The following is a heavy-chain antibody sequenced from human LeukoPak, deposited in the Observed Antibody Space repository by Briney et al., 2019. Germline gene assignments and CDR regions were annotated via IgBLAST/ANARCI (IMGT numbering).Heavy chain of an antibody. J-gene: IGHJ3*02. Sequence: ASVKVSCKASGYTFTSYDINWVRQATGQGLEWMGWMNPNSGNTGYAQKLQGRVTMTRNTSISTAYMELSSLRSEDTAVYYCARALSSSHLPSAFDIWGQGTMVTVSS. V-gene: IGHV1-8*01. CDR3: ARALSSSHLPSAFDI. CDR2: MNPNSGNT. CDR1: GYTFTSYD. D-gene: IGHD6-13*01.